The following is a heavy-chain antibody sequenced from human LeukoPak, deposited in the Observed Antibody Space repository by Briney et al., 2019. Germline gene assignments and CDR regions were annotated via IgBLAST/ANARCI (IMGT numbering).Heavy chain of an antibody. D-gene: IGHD6-13*01. CDR3: ARHLVSQQLEVDY. CDR1: GGSISSYY. J-gene: IGHJ4*01. Sequence: RPSETPSLTCTVSGGSISSYYWSWIRQPPGKGLEWIGYIYYSGSTNYNPSLKSRVTISVDTSKNQFSLKLSSVTAADTAVYYCARHLVSQQLEVDYWGHGTLVTVSS. CDR2: IYYSGST. V-gene: IGHV4-59*08.